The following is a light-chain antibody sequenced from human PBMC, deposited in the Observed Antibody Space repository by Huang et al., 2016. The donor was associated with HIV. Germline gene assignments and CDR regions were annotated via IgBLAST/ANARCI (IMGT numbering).Light chain of an antibody. Sequence: DIQMTQSPSTLSASVGDGVTITCRASQSISMWLAWYEQKPGKAPKVLIFKASTLHSGVPSRFSGSGSGTEFTLTISSLQPDDFATYYCQQYNHYSTFGQGTKLEIK. V-gene: IGKV1-5*03. CDR1: QSISMW. CDR3: QQYNHYST. CDR2: KAS. J-gene: IGKJ2*01.